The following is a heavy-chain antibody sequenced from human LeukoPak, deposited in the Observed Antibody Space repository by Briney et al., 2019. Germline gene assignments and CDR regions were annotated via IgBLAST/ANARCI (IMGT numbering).Heavy chain of an antibody. CDR1: GYTFTGDY. J-gene: IGHJ6*03. CDR2: INPNSGGT. D-gene: IGHD2-2*01. V-gene: IGHV1-2*02. Sequence: ASVKVSCKASGYTFTGDYMHWVRQAPGQGLEWMGWINPNSGGTNYAQKLQGRVTMTRETAISTAYMELSRLRSDDPAVYYCARARGIVVVPAAMQNRRRGSCYYMDVWGKGTTVTISS. CDR3: ARARGIVVVPAAMQNRRRGSCYYMDV.